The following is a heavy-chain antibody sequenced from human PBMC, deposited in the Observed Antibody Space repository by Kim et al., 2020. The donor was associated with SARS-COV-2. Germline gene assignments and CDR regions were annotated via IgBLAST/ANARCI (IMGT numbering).Heavy chain of an antibody. J-gene: IGHJ3*02. Sequence: GGSLRLSCAASGFTFSSYGMHWVRQAPGKGLEWVAVISYDGSNKYYADSVKGRFTISRDNSKNTLYLQMNSLRAEDTAVYYCAKVHREWLGAFDIWGQGTMVTVSS. CDR1: GFTFSSYG. V-gene: IGHV3-30*18. CDR2: ISYDGSNK. D-gene: IGHD6-19*01. CDR3: AKVHREWLGAFDI.